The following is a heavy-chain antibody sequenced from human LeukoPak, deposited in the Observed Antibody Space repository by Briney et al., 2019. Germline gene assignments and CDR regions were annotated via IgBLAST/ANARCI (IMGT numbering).Heavy chain of an antibody. CDR3: ARVVIAARPHWFDP. D-gene: IGHD6-6*01. J-gene: IGHJ5*02. CDR2: IRYDGSNK. Sequence: GGSLRLSCAASGFTFSSYGMHWVRQAPGKGLEWVAFIRYDGSNKYYADSVKGRFTISRDSSKNTLYLQMNSLRAEDTALYYCARVVIAARPHWFDPWGQGTLVTVSS. V-gene: IGHV3-30*02. CDR1: GFTFSSYG.